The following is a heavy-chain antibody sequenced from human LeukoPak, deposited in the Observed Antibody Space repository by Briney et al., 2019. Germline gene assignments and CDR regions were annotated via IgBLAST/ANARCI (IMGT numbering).Heavy chain of an antibody. CDR3: ANTFRKYYDILTGSPFFDY. V-gene: IGHV3-23*01. CDR2: ISGSGGST. CDR1: GFTFSSYA. J-gene: IGHJ4*02. D-gene: IGHD3-9*01. Sequence: GGSLRLSCAASGFTFSSYAMSWVRQAPGKGLEWVSAISGSGGSTYYADSVKGRFTISRDTSKNTLYLQMNSLRAEDTAVYYCANTFRKYYDILTGSPFFDYWGQGTLVTVSS.